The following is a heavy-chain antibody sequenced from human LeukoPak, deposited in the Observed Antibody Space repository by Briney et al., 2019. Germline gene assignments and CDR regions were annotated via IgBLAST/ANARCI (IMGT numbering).Heavy chain of an antibody. Sequence: GGSLRLSCAVSGFTFSSYAMSWVRQAPGKGLEWVAVISYDGSNKYYADSVKGRFTISRDNSKNTLYLQMNSLRAEDTAVYYCAKALSSARYYYYGMDVWGQGTTVTVSS. V-gene: IGHV3-30*18. J-gene: IGHJ6*02. CDR2: ISYDGSNK. CDR1: GFTFSSYA. D-gene: IGHD2-15*01. CDR3: AKALSSARYYYYGMDV.